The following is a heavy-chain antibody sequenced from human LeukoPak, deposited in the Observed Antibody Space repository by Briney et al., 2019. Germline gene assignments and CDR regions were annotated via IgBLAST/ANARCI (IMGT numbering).Heavy chain of an antibody. V-gene: IGHV4-59*01. J-gene: IGHJ3*02. Sequence: SETLSLTCTVSGDSISSYYWSWIRQPPGKGLEWIGYIYYSGSSNYNPSLKSRVTISVDKSKNRFSLKLRYVTSADTAVYYCAREGYSGSYLGSFDIWGQGTMVTVSS. CDR3: AREGYSGSYLGSFDI. D-gene: IGHD1-26*01. CDR2: IYYSGSS. CDR1: GDSISSYY.